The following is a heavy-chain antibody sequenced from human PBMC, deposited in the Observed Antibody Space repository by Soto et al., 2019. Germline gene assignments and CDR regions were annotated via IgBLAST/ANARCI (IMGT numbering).Heavy chain of an antibody. CDR3: ARNYDLLTGFYPH. CDR2: INHSGST. Sequence: PSETLSLTCAVYGMSLSDYYWSWIRQPPGKGLEWIGEINHSGSTNYNPSLKSRVTISVDTSKNQFSLKLSSVTAADTAVYYCARNYDLLTGFYPHWGQGALVTISS. CDR1: GMSLSDYY. D-gene: IGHD3-9*01. V-gene: IGHV4-34*01. J-gene: IGHJ4*02.